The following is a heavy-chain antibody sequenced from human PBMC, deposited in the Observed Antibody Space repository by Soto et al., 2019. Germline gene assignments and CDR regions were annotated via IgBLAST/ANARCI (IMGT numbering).Heavy chain of an antibody. V-gene: IGHV4-61*01. Sequence: SETLSLTCTVSGGSVSSGSYYWSWIRQPPGKGLEWIGYIYYSGSTNYNPSLKSRVTISVDTSKNQFSLKLSSVTAADTAVYYCARDEGGSSWYFVGYWGQGTLVTVSS. CDR3: ARDEGGSSWYFVGY. D-gene: IGHD6-13*01. CDR2: IYYSGST. J-gene: IGHJ4*02. CDR1: GGSVSSGSYY.